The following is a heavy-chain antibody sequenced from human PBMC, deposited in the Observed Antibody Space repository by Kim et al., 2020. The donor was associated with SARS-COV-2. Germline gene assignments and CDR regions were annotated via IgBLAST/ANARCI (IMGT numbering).Heavy chain of an antibody. D-gene: IGHD6-19*01. V-gene: IGHV1-46*01. J-gene: IGHJ4*02. Sequence: YAQKVQGRVTMTRDTSTSTVYMELSSLRSEDTAVYYCARSYSSGWDVFDYWGQGTLVTVSS. CDR3: ARSYSSGWDVFDY.